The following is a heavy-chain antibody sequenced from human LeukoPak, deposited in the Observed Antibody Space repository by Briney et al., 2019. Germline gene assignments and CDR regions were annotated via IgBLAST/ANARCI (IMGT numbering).Heavy chain of an antibody. CDR1: GFTVSSSY. CDR3: ARVWQQLAQY. Sequence: PGVPLRLSCAASGFTVSSSYMIGVRQAPGKGLEGVSVIYSGGSTYYAHSVKGRFTISRDNSKNTLYLQMTSVRAADTAVYYCARVWQQLAQYWGQGTLVTVSS. CDR2: IYSGGST. D-gene: IGHD6-13*01. V-gene: IGHV3-53*01. J-gene: IGHJ4*02.